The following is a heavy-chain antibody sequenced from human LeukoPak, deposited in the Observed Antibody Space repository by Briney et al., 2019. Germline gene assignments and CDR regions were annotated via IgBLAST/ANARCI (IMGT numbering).Heavy chain of an antibody. Sequence: PGGSLRLSCAASGFTVSSNYMTWVRQAPGKGLEWVSVIYSGGGTYHADSVKGRFTMSRDNSKNTLYLQMNSLRAEDTAVYYCARGGREGFDYWGQGTLVTVSS. J-gene: IGHJ4*02. CDR2: IYSGGGT. V-gene: IGHV3-66*01. CDR1: GFTVSSNY. D-gene: IGHD3-16*01. CDR3: ARGGREGFDY.